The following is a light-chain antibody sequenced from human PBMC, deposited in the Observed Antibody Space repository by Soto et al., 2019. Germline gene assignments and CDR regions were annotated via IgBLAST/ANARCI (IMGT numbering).Light chain of an antibody. Sequence: QSALTQPPSASGSPGQSVAISCTGTSSDVGGYNYVSWYQQHPGNAPKLIIYEVTKRPSGVPDRFSGSKSGNTASLTVSGLQAEDEANYYCSSDAGINNWVFGGGTKLTVL. V-gene: IGLV2-8*01. CDR2: EVT. CDR1: SSDVGGYNY. J-gene: IGLJ3*02. CDR3: SSDAGINNWV.